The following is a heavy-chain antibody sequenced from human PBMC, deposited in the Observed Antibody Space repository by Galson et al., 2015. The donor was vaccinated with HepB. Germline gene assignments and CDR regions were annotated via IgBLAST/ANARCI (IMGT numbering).Heavy chain of an antibody. CDR3: ARDFRYCTSTNCPAFYFFDL. CDR1: GFTFRNYW. V-gene: IGHV3-7*01. Sequence: SLRLSCAASGFTFRNYWMNWVRQAPGKGLEWVANIKRDGTEKFYVDSVKGRFAISRDNAKNSLYLQMNSLRAEDTAVYSCARDFRYCTSTNCPAFYFFDLWGRGTLVTGSS. D-gene: IGHD2-2*01. J-gene: IGHJ2*01. CDR2: IKRDGTEK.